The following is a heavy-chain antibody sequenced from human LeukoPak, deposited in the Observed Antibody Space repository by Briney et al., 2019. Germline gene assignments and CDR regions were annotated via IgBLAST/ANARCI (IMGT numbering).Heavy chain of an antibody. V-gene: IGHV1-2*02. CDR2: IDPNTGDT. Sequence: ASVKVSCKASGYTLTDYYTHWVRQAPGQGLEWMGWIDPNTGDTNYAQKFQGRVTMTRDTSISTAYMELSRLSSDDTAVYYCARQDRVDYSNLGEYWGQGTLVTVSS. CDR1: GYTLTDYY. D-gene: IGHD4-11*01. CDR3: ARQDRVDYSNLGEY. J-gene: IGHJ4*02.